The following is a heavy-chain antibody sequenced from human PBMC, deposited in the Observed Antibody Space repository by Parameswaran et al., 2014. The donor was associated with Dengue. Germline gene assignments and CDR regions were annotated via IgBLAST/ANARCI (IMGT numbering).Heavy chain of an antibody. V-gene: IGHV3-23*01. J-gene: IGHJ6*02. CDR3: AKKGPVVPAARVEPKIYYYYGMDV. CDR2: ISGSGGST. D-gene: IGHD2-2*01. Sequence: WIRQPPGKGLEWVSAISGSGGSTYYADSVKGRFTISRDNSKNTLYLQMNSLRAEDTAVYYCAKKGPVVPAARVEPKIYYYYGMDVWGQGTTVTVSS.